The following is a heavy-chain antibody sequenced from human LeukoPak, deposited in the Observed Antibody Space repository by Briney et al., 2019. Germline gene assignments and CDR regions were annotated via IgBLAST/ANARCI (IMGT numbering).Heavy chain of an antibody. CDR1: GFTFSNYW. Sequence: GGPLRLSCAASGFTFSNYWMNWVRQAPGKGLEWVANIKTDGSETFYVDSVKGRFTISRDNAKNSVYLQMNSLRAEDTAIYYCARTGKFDSWGQGTLVTVSA. CDR3: ARTGKFDS. J-gene: IGHJ5*01. CDR2: IKTDGSET. V-gene: IGHV3-7*05.